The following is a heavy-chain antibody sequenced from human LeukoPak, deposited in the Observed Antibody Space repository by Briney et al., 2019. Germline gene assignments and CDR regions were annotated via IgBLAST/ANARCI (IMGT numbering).Heavy chain of an antibody. Sequence: SETLSLTCAVYGGSFSGYYWSWIRQPPGKGLEWIGEINHSGSTNYNPSLESRVTISVDTSKNQFSLKLSSVTAADTAVYYCASLFGYYDSNGGFDYWGQGTLVTVSS. CDR1: GGSFSGYY. J-gene: IGHJ4*02. D-gene: IGHD3-22*01. V-gene: IGHV4-34*01. CDR2: INHSGST. CDR3: ASLFGYYDSNGGFDY.